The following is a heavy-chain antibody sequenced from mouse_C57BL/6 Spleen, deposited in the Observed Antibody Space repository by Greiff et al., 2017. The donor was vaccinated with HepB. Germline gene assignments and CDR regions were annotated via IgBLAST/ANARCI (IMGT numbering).Heavy chain of an antibody. CDR2: IYPGSGST. CDR1: GYTFTSYW. V-gene: IGHV1-55*01. J-gene: IGHJ1*03. Sequence: QVQLQQPGAELVKPGASAKMSCKASGYTFTSYWITWVKQRPGQGLEWIGDIYPGSGSTNYNEKFKSKATLTVDTSSSTAYMQLSSLTSEDSAVYYCARRGEGYFDVWGTGTTVTVSS. CDR3: ARRGEGYFDV.